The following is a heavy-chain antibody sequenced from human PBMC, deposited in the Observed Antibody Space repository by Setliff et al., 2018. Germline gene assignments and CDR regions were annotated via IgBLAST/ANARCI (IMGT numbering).Heavy chain of an antibody. CDR2: ITANGGST. V-gene: IGHV3-64*04. J-gene: IGHJ3*01. CDR3: ARAHRYFSDTSGYFYDQGRSAFDV. Sequence: HPGGSLRLSCAASGFTFSSYAMYWVRQAPRKGLQYVSAITANGGSTYYADSVKGRFTISRDNAKNSLYLQMNSLGAEDTALYYCARAHRYFSDTSGYFYDQGRSAFDVWGQGTMVTVSS. D-gene: IGHD3-22*01. CDR1: GFTFSSYA.